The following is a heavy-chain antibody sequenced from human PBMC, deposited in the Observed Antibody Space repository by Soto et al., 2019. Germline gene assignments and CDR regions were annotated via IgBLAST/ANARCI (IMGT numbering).Heavy chain of an antibody. CDR1: GGPFSTLS. CDR3: ARDLPNRSGIV. J-gene: IGHJ4*02. CDR2: IIPIFDAT. V-gene: IGHV1-69*01. D-gene: IGHD3-10*01. Sequence: QVQLVQSGPEVKKPGSSVKVSCKVSGGPFSTLSISWVRQAPGQGLMWMGGIIPIFDATNYAQMFQGRVTITADDSTSTAYMELSSLRSDDTAVYYCARDLPNRSGIVWGPGTLVTVSS.